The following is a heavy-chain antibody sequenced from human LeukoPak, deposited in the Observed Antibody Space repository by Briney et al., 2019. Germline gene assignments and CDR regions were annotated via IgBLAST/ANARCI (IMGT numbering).Heavy chain of an antibody. V-gene: IGHV5-51*01. J-gene: IGHJ4*02. Sequence: GESLQISCKGSGYLFPNYWIAWVRQMPGKGLEWMGIIYPGDSDTRYNPSFQGQVTISADRSISTAYLPWRSLKASDTAMYYCARSTTNFYGSGSYVYWGQGTLVTVSS. CDR1: GYLFPNYW. CDR2: IYPGDSDT. D-gene: IGHD3-10*01. CDR3: ARSTTNFYGSGSYVY.